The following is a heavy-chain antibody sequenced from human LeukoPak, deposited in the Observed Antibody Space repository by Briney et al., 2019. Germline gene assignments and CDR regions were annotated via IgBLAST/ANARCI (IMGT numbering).Heavy chain of an antibody. Sequence: KPGGSLRLSCAASGFTFSSYSMNWVRQAPGKGLEWVSSISSSSSYIYYADSVKGRFTISRDNAKNSLYLQMSSLRAEDTAVYYCARDGGGYDWDLDYWGQGTLVTVSS. CDR2: ISSSSSYI. J-gene: IGHJ4*02. CDR1: GFTFSSYS. D-gene: IGHD5-12*01. CDR3: ARDGGGYDWDLDY. V-gene: IGHV3-21*01.